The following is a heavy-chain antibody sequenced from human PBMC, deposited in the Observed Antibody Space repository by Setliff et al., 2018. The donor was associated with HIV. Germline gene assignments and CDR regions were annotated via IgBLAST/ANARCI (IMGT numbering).Heavy chain of an antibody. D-gene: IGHD3-22*01. J-gene: IGHJ4*02. Sequence: GGSLRLSCAASGFTFINAWLSWLRQSPGKGLEWVARITSGPGGGTPNYAAPVKGRFTIARDDSRNMVNLQMDSLQADDTGVYYCTTVPGDSSGYSYDYWGQGTLVTVSS. CDR2: ITSGPGGGTP. V-gene: IGHV3-15*01. CDR1: GFTFINAW. CDR3: TTVPGDSSGYSYDY.